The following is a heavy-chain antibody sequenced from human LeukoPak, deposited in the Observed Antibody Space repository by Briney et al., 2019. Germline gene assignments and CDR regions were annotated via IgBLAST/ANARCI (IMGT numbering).Heavy chain of an antibody. V-gene: IGHV4-59*08. CDR2: IYYSGST. D-gene: IGHD3-10*01. J-gene: IGHJ4*02. Sequence: PSETLSLTCTVSGGSISSYYWSWIRQPPGKGLEWIAFIYYSGSTNYNPSLKSRVTISVDTSKNQFSLKLSSETAAGTAVYYCASNYYGSGSLDYWGQGNLVTVSS. CDR3: ASNYYGSGSLDY. CDR1: GGSISSYY.